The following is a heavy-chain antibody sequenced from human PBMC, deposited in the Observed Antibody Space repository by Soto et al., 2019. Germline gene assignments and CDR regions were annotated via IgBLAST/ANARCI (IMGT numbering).Heavy chain of an antibody. CDR1: GYTFTSYG. D-gene: IGHD3-3*01. CDR3: ARDLPSPSDVRGVVIIRDTPHYMAV. CDR2: ISAYNGNT. J-gene: IGHJ6*03. V-gene: IGHV1-18*01. Sequence: ASVKVSCKASGYTFTSYGISWVRQAPGQGLEWMGWISAYNGNTNYAQKLQGRVTMTTDTSTSTAYMELRSLRSDDTAVYYCARDLPSPSDVRGVVIIRDTPHYMAVWGKGTTVTVSS.